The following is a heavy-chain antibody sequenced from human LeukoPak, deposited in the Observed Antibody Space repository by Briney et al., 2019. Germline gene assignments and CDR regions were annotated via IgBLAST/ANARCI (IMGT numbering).Heavy chain of an antibody. Sequence: GGSLRLSCAASGFTFSDYYMSWIRQAPGKGLEWVSYISSSGSTIYYADSVKGRFTISRDNAKNSLYLQMNSLRAEDTAVYYCARDRQKSSGYYSYYYYYYMDVWGKGTTVTISS. V-gene: IGHV3-11*01. CDR3: ARDRQKSSGYYSYYYYYYMDV. J-gene: IGHJ6*03. CDR2: ISSSGSTI. D-gene: IGHD3-22*01. CDR1: GFTFSDYY.